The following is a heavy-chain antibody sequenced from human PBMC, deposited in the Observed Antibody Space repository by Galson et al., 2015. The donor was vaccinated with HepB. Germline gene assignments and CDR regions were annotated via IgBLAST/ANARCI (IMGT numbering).Heavy chain of an antibody. CDR2: IKNDGSEI. Sequence: SLRLSCAVSGFTYSNYWMSWVRQAPGRGLEWVANIKNDGSEIYYVRSVEGRFTVSRDNAQNSLYLHMSSLRAEDTAVYFCARGWDIEVTANFDYWGQGALVTVSS. D-gene: IGHD2-21*02. J-gene: IGHJ4*02. CDR1: GFTYSNYW. CDR3: ARGWDIEVTANFDY. V-gene: IGHV3-7*03.